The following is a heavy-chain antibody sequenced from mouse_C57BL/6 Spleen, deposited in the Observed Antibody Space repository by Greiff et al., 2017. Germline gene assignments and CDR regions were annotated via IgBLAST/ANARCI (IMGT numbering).Heavy chain of an antibody. CDR1: GFNIKDDY. J-gene: IGHJ2*01. D-gene: IGHD1-1*01. V-gene: IGHV14-4*01. CDR3: TKTTVNYFDY. CDR2: IDPENGDA. Sequence: EVQLQQSGAELVRPGASVKLSCTASGFNIKDDYMHWVKQRPEQGLEWIGWIDPENGDAEYASKFQGKATITADTSYNTAYLQLSSLTSEDTAVYYCTKTTVNYFDYWGKGTTLTVSS.